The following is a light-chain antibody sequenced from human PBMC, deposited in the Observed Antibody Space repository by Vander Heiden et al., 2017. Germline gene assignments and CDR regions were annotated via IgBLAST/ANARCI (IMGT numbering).Light chain of an antibody. CDR1: SSNIGSNT. CDR3: AAWDDSLNGPGV. CDR2: SNN. J-gene: IGLJ2*01. V-gene: IGLV1-44*01. Sequence: SVLTQPPSASANPGPSVTISCYGSSSNIGSNTVNWYQQLPGTAPKHLIYSNNQRPSGVPDRFSGSKSGTSASLAISGLQSEDEADYYCAAWDDSLNGPGVFGGGTKLTVL.